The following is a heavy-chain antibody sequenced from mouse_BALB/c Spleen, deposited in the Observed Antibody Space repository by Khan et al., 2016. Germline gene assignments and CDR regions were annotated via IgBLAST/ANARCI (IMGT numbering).Heavy chain of an antibody. CDR1: GFDFSRYW. D-gene: IGHD1-2*01. Sequence: EVKLLESGGGLVQPGGSLKLSCAASGFDFSRYWMSWVRQAPGKGLEWIGEINPDSSTINYTPSLKDKFIISRDNAKNTLYLQMSKVRSEDTALYYCERLHYYGDMNYWGQGTTLTVSS. J-gene: IGHJ2*01. CDR2: INPDSSTI. CDR3: ERLHYYGDMNY. V-gene: IGHV4-1*02.